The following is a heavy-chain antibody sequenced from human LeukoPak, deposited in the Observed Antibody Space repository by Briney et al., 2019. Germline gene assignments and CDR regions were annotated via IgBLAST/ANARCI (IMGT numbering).Heavy chain of an antibody. Sequence: SETLSLTCGVYGGSFSGYYWSWIRQPPGKGLEWIGEVNHSGSTNHNPSLKSRVTISVDTSNNQFSLKLNSVTAADTAVYYCAKAGVVVTAVPFFHYWGQGTLVTVSP. CDR3: AKAGVVVTAVPFFHY. J-gene: IGHJ4*02. D-gene: IGHD2-21*02. CDR2: VNHSGST. V-gene: IGHV4-34*01. CDR1: GGSFSGYY.